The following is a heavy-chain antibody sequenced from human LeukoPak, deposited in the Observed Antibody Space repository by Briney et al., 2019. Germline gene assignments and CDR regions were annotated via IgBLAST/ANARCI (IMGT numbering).Heavy chain of an antibody. J-gene: IGHJ6*03. CDR2: IIPIFGTA. D-gene: IGHD2-15*01. CDR3: ARDLSSADYYYYYMDV. Sequence: ASVTVSCKASGGTFSSYAISWVRQAPGQGLEWMGGIIPIFGTANYAQKFQGRVTITADESTSTAYMELSSLRSEDTAVYYCARDLSSADYYYYYMDVWGKGTTVTVSS. CDR1: GGTFSSYA. V-gene: IGHV1-69*13.